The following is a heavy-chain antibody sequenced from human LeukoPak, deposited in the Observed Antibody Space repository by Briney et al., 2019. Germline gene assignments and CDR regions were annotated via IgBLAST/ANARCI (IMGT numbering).Heavy chain of an antibody. V-gene: IGHV4-4*07. CDR1: GGSISSYY. Sequence: PSETLPLTCTVSGGSISSYYWSWIRQPAGKGLEYLGRISSTGSTNYNPSLRSRVTISADTSKNHFSLKLTSVTAADTAVYYCARDQTYSGSGIYTYFDYWGQGILVTVSS. J-gene: IGHJ4*02. D-gene: IGHD3-10*01. CDR3: ARDQTYSGSGIYTYFDY. CDR2: ISSTGST.